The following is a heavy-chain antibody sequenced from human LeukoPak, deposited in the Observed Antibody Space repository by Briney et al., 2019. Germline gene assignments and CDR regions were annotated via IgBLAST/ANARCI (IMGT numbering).Heavy chain of an antibody. CDR2: INHSGST. CDR3: ARDGYCSGGSCYSDYFDY. CDR1: GGSFSGYY. J-gene: IGHJ4*02. V-gene: IGHV4-34*01. Sequence: SETLSLTCAVYGGSFSGYYWSWIRQPPGKGLEWIGEINHSGSTNYNPSLKSRVTISVDTSKNQFSLKLSSVTAADTAVYYCARDGYCSGGSCYSDYFDYWGQGTLVTVSS. D-gene: IGHD2-15*01.